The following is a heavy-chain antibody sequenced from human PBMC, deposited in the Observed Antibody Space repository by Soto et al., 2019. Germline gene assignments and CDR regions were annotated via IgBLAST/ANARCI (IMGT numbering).Heavy chain of an antibody. Sequence: QVQLVESGGGVVPPGRSLRLSCAASGFTFSSFGMHWVRQAPGKGLEWVSVISYDGSNKYYADSVKGRFTISKDNSKNTLYLQMNILRPEDTAVYYCAKDRGQQLGTFDYLGQGTLVTVSS. D-gene: IGHD6-13*01. CDR3: AKDRGQQLGTFDY. V-gene: IGHV3-30*18. CDR1: GFTFSSFG. CDR2: ISYDGSNK. J-gene: IGHJ4*02.